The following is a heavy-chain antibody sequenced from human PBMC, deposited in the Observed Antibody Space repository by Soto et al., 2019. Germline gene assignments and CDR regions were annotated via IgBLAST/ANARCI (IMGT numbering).Heavy chain of an antibody. D-gene: IGHD3-22*01. CDR1: GGSISSCGYY. J-gene: IGHJ4*02. CDR2: IYYSGST. Sequence: QVQLPESGPGLVKPSQTLSLTCTVSGGSISSCGYYWSWFRQHPGKGLEWIGYIYYSGSTYYNPSLKSRVTISVDTSKNQFSLKLSSVTAADTAVYYCAREVSAYDSSGYVDYWGQGTLVPVSS. CDR3: AREVSAYDSSGYVDY. V-gene: IGHV4-31*03.